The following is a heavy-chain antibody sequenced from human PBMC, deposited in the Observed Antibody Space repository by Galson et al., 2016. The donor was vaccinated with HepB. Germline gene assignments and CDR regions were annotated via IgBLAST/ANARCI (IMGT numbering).Heavy chain of an antibody. V-gene: IGHV3-7*01. J-gene: IGHJ3*02. CDR1: GITFSNYW. D-gene: IGHD1-26*01. CDR3: EREAWSSLPI. CDR2: IKPDESEK. Sequence: SLRLSCAASGITFSNYWMSWIRQAPGKGLEWVAKIKPDESEKYYVDSVKGRFTISRDNAKNLVYLQMNSLRAEDTAVYYCEREAWSSLPIWGQGTMVTVSS.